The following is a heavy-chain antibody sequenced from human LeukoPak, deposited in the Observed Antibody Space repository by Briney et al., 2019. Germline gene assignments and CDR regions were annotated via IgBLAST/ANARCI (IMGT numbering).Heavy chain of an antibody. CDR2: IYYSGST. CDR1: GGSISSSSYY. D-gene: IGHD3-22*01. V-gene: IGHV4-31*03. CDR3: ARATYDSSGYYSPDAFDI. J-gene: IGHJ3*02. Sequence: SETLSLTCTVSGGSISSSSYYWGWIRQHPGKGLEWIGYIYYSGSTYYNLSLKSRVTISVDTSKNQFSLKLSSVTAADTAVYYCARATYDSSGYYSPDAFDIWGQGTMVTVSS.